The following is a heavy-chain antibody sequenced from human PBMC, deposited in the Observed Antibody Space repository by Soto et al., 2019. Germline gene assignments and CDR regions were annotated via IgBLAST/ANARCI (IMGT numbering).Heavy chain of an antibody. D-gene: IGHD5-18*01. CDR2: IDPSDSYT. J-gene: IGHJ6*02. V-gene: IGHV5-10-1*01. CDR1: GYSFTSYW. CDR3: ARLRYSYGYSYYYGMGV. Sequence: GESLKISCKGSGYSFTSYWISWVRQMPGKGLEWMGRIDPSDSYTNYSPSFQGHVTISADKSISTAYLQWSSLKASDTATYYCARLRYSYGYSYYYGMGVWGQGTTVTVSS.